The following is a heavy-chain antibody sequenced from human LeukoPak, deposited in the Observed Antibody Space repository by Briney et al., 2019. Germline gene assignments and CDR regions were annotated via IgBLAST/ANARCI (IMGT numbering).Heavy chain of an antibody. J-gene: IGHJ4*02. D-gene: IGHD6-19*01. V-gene: IGHV1-2*02. CDR2: INPNSGGT. CDR1: GYTFTGYY. Sequence: ASVKVSCKASGYTFTGYYIHWVRQAPGQGLEWMGWINPNSGGTDYAQKFQGRVTMTRDTSISTAYMELSRLRSDDTAVYYCARDLTGYSSGWHINYYFDYWGQGTLVTVSS. CDR3: ARDLTGYSSGWHINYYFDY.